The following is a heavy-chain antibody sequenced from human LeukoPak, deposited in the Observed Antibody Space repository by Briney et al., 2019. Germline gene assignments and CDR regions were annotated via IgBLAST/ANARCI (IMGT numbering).Heavy chain of an antibody. V-gene: IGHV3-23*01. CDR3: AKDNYGGIFAS. CDR2: ISDTVRDT. J-gene: IGHJ4*02. D-gene: IGHD4-17*01. CDR1: GFTFIAYV. Sequence: GGSPRLSSAAPGFTFIAYVISWVRHAPGKGLEWVSHISDTVRDTWCANSVKGRFIISRDNSRDTVYLQMSSLRPEDTALYFCAKDNYGGIFASWGQGTLVTVSS.